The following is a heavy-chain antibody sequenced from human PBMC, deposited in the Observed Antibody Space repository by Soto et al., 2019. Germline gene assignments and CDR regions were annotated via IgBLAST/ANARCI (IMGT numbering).Heavy chain of an antibody. V-gene: IGHV4-39*01. CDR2: IYYSGST. D-gene: IGHD5-12*01. CDR3: ARQGDGYNFYFDY. J-gene: IGHJ4*02. Sequence: SETLSLTCTVSGGSISSSSYYWGWIRQPPGKGLEWIGSIYYSGSTYYNPSLKSRVTISVDTSKNQFSLKLSSVTAADTAVYYCARQGDGYNFYFDYWGQGTLVTVSS. CDR1: GGSISSSSYY.